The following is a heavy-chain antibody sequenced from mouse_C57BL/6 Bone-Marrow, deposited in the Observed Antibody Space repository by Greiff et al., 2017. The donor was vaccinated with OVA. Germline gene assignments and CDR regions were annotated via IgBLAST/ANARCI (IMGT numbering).Heavy chain of an antibody. J-gene: IGHJ3*01. CDR2: IYPRSCNT. Sequence: VQLQQSGAELARPGASVKLSCKASGYTFTSYGISWVKQRTGQGLEWIGEIYPRSCNTYYNEKFKGKATLTADKSSSTAYMELRSLTSEDSAVYFCARDYYGSSSWFAYWGQGTLVTVSA. D-gene: IGHD1-1*01. CDR1: GYTFTSYG. V-gene: IGHV1-81*01. CDR3: ARDYYGSSSWFAY.